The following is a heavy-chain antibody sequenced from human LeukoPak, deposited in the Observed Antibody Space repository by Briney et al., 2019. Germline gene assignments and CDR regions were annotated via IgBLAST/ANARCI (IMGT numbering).Heavy chain of an antibody. CDR1: GFTFTNYA. CDR3: AKDTRDYVWGSYRYNGLPNY. CDR2: ISGSGSST. V-gene: IGHV3-23*01. J-gene: IGHJ4*02. D-gene: IGHD3-16*02. Sequence: GGSLRLSCAASGFTFTNYAMSWVRQAPGKGLEWVSTISGSGSSTYYADSVKGRFTISRDNSKNTLYLQMNSLRAEDTAVYHCAKDTRDYVWGSYRYNGLPNYWGQGTLVTVSS.